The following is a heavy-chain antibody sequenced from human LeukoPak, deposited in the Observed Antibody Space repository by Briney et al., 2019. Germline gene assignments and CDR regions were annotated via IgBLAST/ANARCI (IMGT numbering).Heavy chain of an antibody. CDR1: GFTFSTYA. V-gene: IGHV3-30*04. J-gene: IGHJ3*02. Sequence: GGSLRLSCVASGFTFSTYAIHWVRQAPGKGLEWVAVVSKDGNTKYYADSVKGRFTISRDNSKNTLYLQMNSLRAEDASVYYCARGIQPPKYYGSGSDTFDIWGQGTMVTVSS. CDR3: ARGIQPPKYYGSGSDTFDI. D-gene: IGHD3-10*01. CDR2: VSKDGNTK.